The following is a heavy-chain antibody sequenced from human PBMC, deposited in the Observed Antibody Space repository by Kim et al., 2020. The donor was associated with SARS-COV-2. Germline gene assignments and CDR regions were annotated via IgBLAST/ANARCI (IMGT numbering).Heavy chain of an antibody. V-gene: IGHV4-61*01. CDR2: IYYSGST. CDR1: GGSVSSGSYY. Sequence: SETLSLTCTVSGGSVSSGSYYWSWIRQPPGKGLEWIGYIYYSGSTNYNPSLKSRVTISVDTSKNQFSLKLSSVTAADTAVYYCARDPQYYYDSSGYRDAFDIWGQGTMVTVSS. J-gene: IGHJ3*02. CDR3: ARDPQYYYDSSGYRDAFDI. D-gene: IGHD3-22*01.